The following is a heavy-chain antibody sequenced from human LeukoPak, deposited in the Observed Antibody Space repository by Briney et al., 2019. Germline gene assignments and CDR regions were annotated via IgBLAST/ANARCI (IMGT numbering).Heavy chain of an antibody. Sequence: SETLSLTCTVSGGSISSYYWSWIRQPPGKGLEWIGYIYYSWSTNYNPSLNSRVTISVDTSKNQFSLKLSSVTAADTAVYYCARRTYSSGWSNYYYYYYMDVWGKGTTVTVSS. CDR1: GGSISSYY. J-gene: IGHJ6*03. V-gene: IGHV4-59*01. CDR2: IYYSWST. CDR3: ARRTYSSGWSNYYYYYYMDV. D-gene: IGHD6-19*01.